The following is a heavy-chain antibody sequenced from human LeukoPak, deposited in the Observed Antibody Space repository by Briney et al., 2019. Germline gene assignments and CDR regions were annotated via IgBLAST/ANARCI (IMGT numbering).Heavy chain of an antibody. V-gene: IGHV4-34*01. CDR1: GGSFSGYY. J-gene: IGHJ4*02. CDR2: MNPSGST. Sequence: SETLSLTCAVYGGSFSGYYWTWIRQTPEKGLEWIGEMNPSGSTSYNPSLKSRVTISVDTSKNQFSLKLSSVTAADTAVYYCARLVSSSGDDYWGQGTLVTVSS. D-gene: IGHD6-6*01. CDR3: ARLVSSSGDDY.